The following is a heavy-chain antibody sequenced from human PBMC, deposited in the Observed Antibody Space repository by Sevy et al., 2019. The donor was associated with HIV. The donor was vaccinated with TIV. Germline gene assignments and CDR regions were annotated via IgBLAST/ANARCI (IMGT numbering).Heavy chain of an antibody. Sequence: GGSLRLSCTASGFTFGDYWMNWVRQAPGKGLEWVGNIKEDGSETYYVDSVKGRFTISRDNSKNTLYLQMNSLRAEDTALYYCAREGCSKPHDYWGQGTLVTVSS. CDR2: IKEDGSET. J-gene: IGHJ4*02. D-gene: IGHD2-2*01. CDR3: AREGCSKPHDY. CDR1: GFTFGDYW. V-gene: IGHV3-7*03.